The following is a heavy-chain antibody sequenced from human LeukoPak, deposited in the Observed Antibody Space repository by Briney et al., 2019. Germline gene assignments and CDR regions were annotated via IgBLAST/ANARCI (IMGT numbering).Heavy chain of an antibody. J-gene: IGHJ4*02. V-gene: IGHV4-59*01. CDR3: ARENNYFDY. CDR1: GDSISSYY. CDR2: IYYSGST. Sequence: PSETLSLTCTVSGDSISSYYWTWIRQPPGKGLEWIGYIYYSGSTNNNPSLRSRVAISVDTSKNQFSLKLNSVTAADTAVYYCARENNYFDYWGQGTLVTVSS.